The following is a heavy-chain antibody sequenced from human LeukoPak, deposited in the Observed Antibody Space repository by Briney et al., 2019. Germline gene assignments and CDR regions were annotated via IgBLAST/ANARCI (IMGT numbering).Heavy chain of an antibody. V-gene: IGHV1-69*04. CDR2: IIPILGIA. CDR3: ARDRGAPTPDAY. J-gene: IGHJ4*02. D-gene: IGHD1-14*01. CDR1: GGTFSSYA. Sequence: SVKVSCKASGGTFSSYAISWVRQAPGRGLEWMGRIIPILGIANYAQKFQGRTTITADKSTSTAYMELSSLRSEDTAVYYCARDRGAPTPDAYWGQGTLVTVSS.